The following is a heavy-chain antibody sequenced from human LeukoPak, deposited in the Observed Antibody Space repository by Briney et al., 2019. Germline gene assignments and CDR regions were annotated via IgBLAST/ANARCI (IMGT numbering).Heavy chain of an antibody. CDR2: ISSSSRTI. CDR3: ARADGSGSYYMSGMDV. J-gene: IGHJ6*02. Sequence: GGSLRLSCAASGFTFSDYSMNWVRQAPGKGLEWLSYISSSSRTIYYADSVRGRFTVSRDNAKDSLYLQLNSLRAEDTAVYYCARADGSGSYYMSGMDVWGQGTTVTVSS. D-gene: IGHD3-10*01. V-gene: IGHV3-48*01. CDR1: GFTFSDYS.